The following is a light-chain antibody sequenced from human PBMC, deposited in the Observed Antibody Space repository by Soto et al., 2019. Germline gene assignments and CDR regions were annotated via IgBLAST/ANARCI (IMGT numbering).Light chain of an antibody. V-gene: IGKV1-5*01. CDR3: QQYNSYSWT. CDR2: DAS. J-gene: IGKJ1*01. CDR1: QSISSW. Sequence: DIKMTQSPSTLSAPVGDRVTITCRASQSISSWLAWYQQKPGKAPKLLIYDASSLESGVPSRFSGSGSGTEFTLTISSLQPDDFATYYCQQYNSYSWTFGQRAKADI.